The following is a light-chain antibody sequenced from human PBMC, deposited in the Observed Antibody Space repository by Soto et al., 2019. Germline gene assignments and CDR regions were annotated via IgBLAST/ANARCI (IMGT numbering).Light chain of an antibody. CDR1: QCIRSY. CDR3: QQCNTYPPT. V-gene: IGKV1-9*01. J-gene: IGKJ5*01. CDR2: DGS. Sequence: IELTQSPSTLSASLGDRGTISCRASQCIRSYLAWYQQVPGQAPKLLIYDGSNLPSGVPYRFSGSGSGTDFTLTISSLEPEDFAIYYCQQCNTYPPTFGQGTRLEIK.